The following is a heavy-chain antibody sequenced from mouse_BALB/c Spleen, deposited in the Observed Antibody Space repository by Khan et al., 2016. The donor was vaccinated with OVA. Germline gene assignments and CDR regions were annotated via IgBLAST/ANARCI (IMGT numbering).Heavy chain of an antibody. CDR3: ARDGSGYNYAVDY. J-gene: IGHJ4*01. CDR1: GYSITSDYA. V-gene: IGHV3-2*02. CDR2: INYSGST. Sequence: EVQLQESGPGLVNPSQSLSLTCTVTGYSITSDYAWNWIRQFPGNKLEWMGYINYSGSTNYNPALKSRISITRHTSKNQFFLQLNSVTTEDTATYYCARDGSGYNYAVDYWGQGTSVTVSS. D-gene: IGHD2-3*01.